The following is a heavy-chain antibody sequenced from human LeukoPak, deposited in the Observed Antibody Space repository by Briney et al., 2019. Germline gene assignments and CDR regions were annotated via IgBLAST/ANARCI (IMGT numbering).Heavy chain of an antibody. J-gene: IGHJ4*02. V-gene: IGHV3-30*02. CDR3: AKDHFVLRYFDWLSSFDY. Sequence: GGSLRLSCAASGFTFSSYGMHWVRQAPGKGLEWVAFIRYDGSNKYYADSVKGRFTISRDNSKNTLYLQMNSLRAEDTAVYYCAKDHFVLRYFDWLSSFDYWGQGTLVTVSS. D-gene: IGHD3-9*01. CDR2: IRYDGSNK. CDR1: GFTFSSYG.